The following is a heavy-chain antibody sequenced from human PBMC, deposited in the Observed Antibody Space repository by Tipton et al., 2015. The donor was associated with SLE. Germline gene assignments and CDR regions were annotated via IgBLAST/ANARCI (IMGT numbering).Heavy chain of an antibody. CDR2: IRTSGSPHFNLYTSGNT. CDR3: ARDSPTVAGTFDS. D-gene: IGHD6-19*01. J-gene: IGHJ4*02. Sequence: TLSLTCTVSGDSVTVYHWSWIRQPAGRGLEWIGHIRTSGSPHFNLYTSGNTNYNPSLMSRVTMSVDTSQSLFSLKLTSVTAADTAVYYCARDSPTVAGTFDSWGQGTLVIVSA. V-gene: IGHV4-4*07. CDR1: GDSVTVYH.